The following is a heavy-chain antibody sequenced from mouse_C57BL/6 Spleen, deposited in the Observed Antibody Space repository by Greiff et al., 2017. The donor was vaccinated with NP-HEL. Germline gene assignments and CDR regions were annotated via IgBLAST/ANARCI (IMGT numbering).Heavy chain of an antibody. D-gene: IGHD1-1*01. J-gene: IGHJ2*01. Sequence: EVKLVESGEGLVKPGGSLKLSCAASGFTFSSYAMSWVRQTPEKRLEWVAYISSGGDYIYYADTVKGRFTISRDNARNTLYLQMSSLKSEDTAMYYCTRENYDGSPFDYWGQGTTLTVSS. CDR3: TRENYDGSPFDY. V-gene: IGHV5-9-1*02. CDR1: GFTFSSYA. CDR2: ISSGGDYI.